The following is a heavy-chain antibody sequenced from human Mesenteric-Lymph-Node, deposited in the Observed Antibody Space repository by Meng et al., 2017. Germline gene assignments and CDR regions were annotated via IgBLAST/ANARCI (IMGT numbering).Heavy chain of an antibody. V-gene: IGHV1-18*01. CDR2: ISGFNGDT. D-gene: IGHD3/OR15-3a*01. CDR1: GYTFTSYG. Sequence: ASVKVSCKASGYTFTSYGISWVRQAPGQGLEWMGWISGFNGDTDYAQKFQGRVTMTTDTSTSTAYMELRSLRSDDTAVYHCARAARIGLSYNVYWGQGTLVTVSS. J-gene: IGHJ4*02. CDR3: ARAARIGLSYNVY.